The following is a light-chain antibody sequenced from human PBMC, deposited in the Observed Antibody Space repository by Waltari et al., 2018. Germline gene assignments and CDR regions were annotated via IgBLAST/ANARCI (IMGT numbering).Light chain of an antibody. Sequence: DIVMTQSPDSLAVSLGERATINCKSSQSVLYSSNNKNFLAWYQQKPGQPPKLLISRASTRESGVPDRFSGSGSGTDFTLTISSLQAEDVAVYYCQQYYSTPPTFGQGTKLEIK. V-gene: IGKV4-1*01. CDR2: RAS. CDR3: QQYYSTPPT. J-gene: IGKJ2*01. CDR1: QSVLYSSNNKNF.